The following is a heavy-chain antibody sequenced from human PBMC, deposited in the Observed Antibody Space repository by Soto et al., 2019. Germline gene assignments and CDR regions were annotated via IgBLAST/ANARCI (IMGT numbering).Heavy chain of an antibody. Sequence: GGSLRLSCAASGFTFSSYDMHWVRQATGKGLEWVSAIGTAGDTYYPGSVKGRFTISRENAKNSLYLQMNSLRAEDTAVYYCARSDTVTTFNYWGQGTLVTVSS. V-gene: IGHV3-13*01. CDR3: ARSDTVTTFNY. CDR1: GFTFSSYD. CDR2: IGTAGDT. J-gene: IGHJ4*02. D-gene: IGHD4-17*01.